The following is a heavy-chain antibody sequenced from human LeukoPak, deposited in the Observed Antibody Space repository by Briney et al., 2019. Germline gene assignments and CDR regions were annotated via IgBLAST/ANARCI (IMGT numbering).Heavy chain of an antibody. CDR2: IYYSGST. D-gene: IGHD6-13*01. CDR3: AGSSQTVYYYYYYMDV. Sequence: SETLSRTGTVSGSSISSSSYYWGWIRQPPGKGLEWIGSIYYSGSTYYNPSLKSRVTISVDTSKNQFSLKLSSVTAADTAVYYCAGSSQTVYYYYYYMDVWGKGTTVTVSS. CDR1: GSSISSSSYY. J-gene: IGHJ6*03. V-gene: IGHV4-39*01.